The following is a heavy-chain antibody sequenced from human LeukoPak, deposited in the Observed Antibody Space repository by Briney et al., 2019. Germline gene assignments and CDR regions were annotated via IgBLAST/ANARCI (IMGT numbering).Heavy chain of an antibody. Sequence: PGGSLRLSCAASGFTFSTYTMNWVRQAPGKGLEWVSTVSDSSDVHYSDSVKGRFTISRDNARNSLYLQMNSLRDEDTAVYYCARDGLHTGHFDYWGQGTLVTVSP. CDR3: ARDGLHTGHFDY. CDR1: GFTFSTYT. CDR2: VSDSSDV. J-gene: IGHJ4*02. D-gene: IGHD2-21*01. V-gene: IGHV3-48*02.